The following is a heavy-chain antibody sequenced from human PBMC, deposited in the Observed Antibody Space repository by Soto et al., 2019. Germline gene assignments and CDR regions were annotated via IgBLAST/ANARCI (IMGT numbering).Heavy chain of an antibody. CDR1: GYTFTSYC. V-gene: IGHV1-18*01. J-gene: IGHJ3*02. Sequence: ASVKVSCKASGYTFTSYCISWVRQAPGQGLEWMGWISAYNGNTNYAQKLQGRVTMTTDTSTSTAYMELRSLRSDDTAVYYCARDLMFFISSWYNLQDLHDILGRRTMV. CDR3: ARDLMFFISSWYNLQDLHDI. CDR2: ISAYNGNT. D-gene: IGHD6-13*01.